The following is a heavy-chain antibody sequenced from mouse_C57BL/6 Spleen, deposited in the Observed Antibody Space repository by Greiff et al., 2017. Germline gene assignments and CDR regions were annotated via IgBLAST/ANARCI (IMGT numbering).Heavy chain of an antibody. Sequence: EVMLVESGGGLVKPGGSLKLSCAASGFTFSSYAMSWVRQTPEKRLEWVATISDGGSYTYYPDNVKGRFTISRDNAKNNLYLQMSHLKSEDTAMYYCAREGDCSSLWGTGTTVTVSS. D-gene: IGHD1-1*01. CDR2: ISDGGSYT. CDR1: GFTFSSYA. CDR3: AREGDCSSL. V-gene: IGHV5-4*01. J-gene: IGHJ1*03.